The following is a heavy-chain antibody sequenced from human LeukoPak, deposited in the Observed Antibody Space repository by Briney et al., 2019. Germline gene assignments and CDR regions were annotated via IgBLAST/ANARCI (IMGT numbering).Heavy chain of an antibody. J-gene: IGHJ5*02. Sequence: GGSLRLSCAGSGFTFSRYAMRWVRQAPGKGLEWVSAISDSGGTTYYADSVKGRFTISRDNSKNTLYLQMNSLRAEDTALYYCAKLNRGDCSIISCPDWFDPWGQGTLVTVSS. V-gene: IGHV3-23*01. CDR2: ISDSGGTT. CDR3: AKLNRGDCSIISCPDWFDP. CDR1: GFTFSRYA. D-gene: IGHD2-2*03.